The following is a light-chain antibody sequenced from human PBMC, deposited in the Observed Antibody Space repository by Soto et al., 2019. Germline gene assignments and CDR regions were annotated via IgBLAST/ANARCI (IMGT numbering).Light chain of an antibody. CDR1: QSISNF. CDR2: AAS. V-gene: IGKV1-39*01. CDR3: QQSYRNHRT. J-gene: IGKJ1*01. Sequence: DIQMTQSPSFLSASAGGRVTTFCRASQSISNFLHWYQQKPGKAPKLLIYAASKLESGVPSRFGGSGSGTDFTLTISSLQPEDFATYYCQQSYRNHRTFDLGTKVDIE.